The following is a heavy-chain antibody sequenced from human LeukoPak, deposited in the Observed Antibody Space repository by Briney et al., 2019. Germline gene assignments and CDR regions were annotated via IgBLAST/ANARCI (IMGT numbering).Heavy chain of an antibody. CDR2: ISTTGSTI. J-gene: IGHJ6*03. CDR1: GLSFSSYD. Sequence: GGSLRLSCAAAGLSFSSYDMYWVRQAPGMGLEWVAYISTTGSTIDYAASVKGRFTISRDNAKNSLYLQMNSLRAEDTAVYYCAREGIAAADYYYYYMDVWGKGTTVTVSS. CDR3: AREGIAAADYYYYYMDV. V-gene: IGHV3-48*03. D-gene: IGHD6-13*01.